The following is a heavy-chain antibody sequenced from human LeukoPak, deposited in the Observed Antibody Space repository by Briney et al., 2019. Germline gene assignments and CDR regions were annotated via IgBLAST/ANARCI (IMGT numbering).Heavy chain of an antibody. CDR1: GGSISSGSYY. CDR2: FYTSGST. Sequence: SETLSLTCTVSGGSISSGSYYWSWIRQPAGKGLEWIGLFYTSGSTNYNPSLKSRVTISVDTSKNQFSLKLSSVTAADTAVYYCARGVLLRRHDAFDIWGQGTMVTVSS. CDR3: ARGVLLRRHDAFDI. J-gene: IGHJ3*02. V-gene: IGHV4-61*02. D-gene: IGHD3-10*01.